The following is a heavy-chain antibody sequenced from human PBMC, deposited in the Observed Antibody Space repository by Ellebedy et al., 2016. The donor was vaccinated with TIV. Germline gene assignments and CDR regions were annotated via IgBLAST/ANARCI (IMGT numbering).Heavy chain of an antibody. CDR1: GFAFSTYS. V-gene: IGHV3-48*02. Sequence: GESLKISCAASGFAFSTYSMNWVRQAPGKGLEWVSYIRSSDSTIWYADSVKGRFTISTDIAKSSLYLQMNSLRDDDTAVYYCARDYKYGFDYWGQGTLVTVSS. CDR3: ARDYKYGFDY. J-gene: IGHJ4*02. CDR2: IRSSDSTI. D-gene: IGHD5-24*01.